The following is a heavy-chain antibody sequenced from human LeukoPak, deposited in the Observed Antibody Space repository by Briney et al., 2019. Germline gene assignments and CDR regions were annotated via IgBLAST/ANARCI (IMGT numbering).Heavy chain of an antibody. CDR1: GGSISSSNYY. Sequence: PSETLSLTCTVSGGSISSSNYYWGWIRQSPGMGLDWIGSISHTGSTYHNPSLKSRVTISVDTSKNQFSLKLTSVTAADTAVYYCARGGYCGDDCFFYSWGQGTLVTVSS. J-gene: IGHJ5*02. V-gene: IGHV4-39*07. CDR3: ARGGYCGDDCFFYS. D-gene: IGHD2-21*02. CDR2: ISHTGST.